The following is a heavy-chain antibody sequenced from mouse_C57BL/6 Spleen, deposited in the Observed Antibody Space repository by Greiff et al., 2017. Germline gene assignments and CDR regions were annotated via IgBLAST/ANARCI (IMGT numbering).Heavy chain of an antibody. V-gene: IGHV1-26*01. CDR2: INPNNGGT. D-gene: IGHD1-1*01. Sequence: EVQLQQSGPELVKPGASVKISCKASGYTFTDYYMNWVKQSHGKSLEWIGDINPNNGGTSYNQKFKGKATLTVDKSSSTAYMELRSLTSEDSAVYYCARDLGDYYGSSFAYWGQGTLVTVSA. J-gene: IGHJ3*01. CDR3: ARDLGDYYGSSFAY. CDR1: GYTFTDYY.